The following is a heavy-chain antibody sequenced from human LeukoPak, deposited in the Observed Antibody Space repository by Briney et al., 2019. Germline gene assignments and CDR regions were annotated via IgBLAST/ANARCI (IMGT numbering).Heavy chain of an antibody. Sequence: SETLSLTCTVSGGSISSSSYYWGWIRQPPGKGLEWIGSIYYSGSTYYNPSLKSRVTISVDTSKNQFSLKLSSVTPADTAVYYCARHAKYCSSTSCAVGYYYGMDVWGQGTTVTVSS. CDR1: GGSISSSSYY. V-gene: IGHV4-39*01. CDR2: IYYSGST. J-gene: IGHJ6*02. D-gene: IGHD2-2*01. CDR3: ARHAKYCSSTSCAVGYYYGMDV.